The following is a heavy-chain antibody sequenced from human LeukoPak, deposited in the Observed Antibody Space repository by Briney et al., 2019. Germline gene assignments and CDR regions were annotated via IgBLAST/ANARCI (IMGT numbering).Heavy chain of an antibody. D-gene: IGHD2-15*01. J-gene: IGHJ5*02. Sequence: PGGSLRLSCAASGFTFDDYAMHWVRHAPGKGLEWVSLISWNGGSTYYADSVKGRFTISRDNSKNSLYLQMNSLRPEDTALYYCAKDHCSGGSCYDNWFDPWGQGTLVTVSS. CDR2: ISWNGGST. CDR1: GFTFDDYA. V-gene: IGHV3-43D*03. CDR3: AKDHCSGGSCYDNWFDP.